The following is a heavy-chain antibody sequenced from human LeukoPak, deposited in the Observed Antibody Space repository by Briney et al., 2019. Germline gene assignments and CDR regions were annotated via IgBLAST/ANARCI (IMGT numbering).Heavy chain of an antibody. CDR2: INPSGVGT. V-gene: IGHV1-46*01. Sequence: ASVKVSCKASGYTFTSYYMHWVRQAPGQGLEWMGIINPSGVGTSYAQKFQGRVTVTRDTSTSTVYMELSSLRSEDTAVYYCAREGLELETVSNWFDPWGQGTLVTVSS. J-gene: IGHJ5*02. CDR3: AREGLELETVSNWFDP. CDR1: GYTFTSYY. D-gene: IGHD1-1*01.